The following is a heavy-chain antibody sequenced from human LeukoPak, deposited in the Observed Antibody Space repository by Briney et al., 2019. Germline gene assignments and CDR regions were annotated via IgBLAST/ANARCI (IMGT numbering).Heavy chain of an antibody. V-gene: IGHV3-23*01. CDR3: AKGTYYYDSSGYYGGYYFDY. CDR2: ISGSGGST. Sequence: GGSLRLSCAASGFDFSDYYMSWIRQAPGKGLEWVSAISGSGGSTYYADSVKGRFTISRDNSKNTLYLQMNSLRAEDTAVYYCAKGTYYYDSSGYYGGYYFDYWGQGTLVTVSS. D-gene: IGHD3-22*01. J-gene: IGHJ4*02. CDR1: GFDFSDYY.